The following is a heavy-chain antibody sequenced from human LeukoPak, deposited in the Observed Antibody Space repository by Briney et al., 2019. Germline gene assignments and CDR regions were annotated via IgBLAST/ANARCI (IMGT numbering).Heavy chain of an antibody. D-gene: IGHD2-15*01. V-gene: IGHV3-7*01. CDR1: GFTFDDYA. J-gene: IGHJ4*02. CDR2: INKDGSKI. CDR3: ARDGSCFDY. Sequence: GGSLRLSCTASGFTFDDYAMSWVRQTPGKGLEWVANINKDGSKIYYVDSVKGRFTISRDNAKNSLFLQMDSLRAEDTAIYYCARDGSCFDYWGQGMQVTVSS.